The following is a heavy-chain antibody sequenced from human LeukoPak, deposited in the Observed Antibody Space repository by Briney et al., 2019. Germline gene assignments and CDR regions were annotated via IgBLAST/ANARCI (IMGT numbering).Heavy chain of an antibody. Sequence: ASVKVSCKASGYTFTDCYVHWVRQAPGQGLEWMGRINAKSGDTNAAQRFQGRVTMTRVTSITTAYLELSRLRSDDTAVYYCARIGWGTYGMDVWGQGTTVTVSS. CDR1: GYTFTDCY. D-gene: IGHD3-16*01. J-gene: IGHJ6*02. V-gene: IGHV1-2*06. CDR3: ARIGWGTYGMDV. CDR2: INAKSGDT.